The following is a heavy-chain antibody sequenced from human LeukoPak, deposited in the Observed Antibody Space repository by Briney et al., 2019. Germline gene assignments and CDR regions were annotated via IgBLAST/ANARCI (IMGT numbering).Heavy chain of an antibody. CDR2: FDPEDGET. J-gene: IGHJ6*02. CDR3: ATFGRVVVVPAAMPVNYYYGMDV. V-gene: IGHV1-24*01. CDR1: GYTLTELS. Sequence: ASVKVSCKVAGYTLTELSMHWVRQAPGKGIEWMGCFDPEDGETIYAQKFQGRVTMTEDTSTDTAYMELSSLRSEDTAVYYCATFGRVVVVPAAMPVNYYYGMDVWGRGTTVTVSS. D-gene: IGHD2-2*01.